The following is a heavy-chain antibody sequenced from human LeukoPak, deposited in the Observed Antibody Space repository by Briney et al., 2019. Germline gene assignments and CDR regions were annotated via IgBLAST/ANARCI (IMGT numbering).Heavy chain of an antibody. D-gene: IGHD3-22*01. Sequence: VGSLRLSCAASGFTFSSYAMSWVRQAPGKGLEWVSGISGSGGSTYYADSVKGRFTISRDNSKNTLYLQMNSLRAEDKAVYYCAIHTYYYDSSGYSRYFDYGGQGPLVTVSS. V-gene: IGHV3-23*01. CDR1: GFTFSSYA. CDR2: ISGSGGST. J-gene: IGHJ4*02. CDR3: AIHTYYYDSSGYSRYFDY.